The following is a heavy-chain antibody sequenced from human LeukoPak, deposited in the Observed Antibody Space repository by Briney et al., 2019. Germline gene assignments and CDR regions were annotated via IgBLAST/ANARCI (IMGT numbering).Heavy chain of an antibody. Sequence: SETLSLTCTVSNGSINSGTFYWSWIRQSAGKGLEWIGRISAGGATNYNPSLETRFTMSVDTSKNQFSLKLSSVTAADTAMYYCARGLSRGFDNWGQGTLVTVSS. CDR3: ARGLSRGFDN. CDR2: ISAGGAT. V-gene: IGHV4-61*02. J-gene: IGHJ4*02. CDR1: NGSINSGTFY.